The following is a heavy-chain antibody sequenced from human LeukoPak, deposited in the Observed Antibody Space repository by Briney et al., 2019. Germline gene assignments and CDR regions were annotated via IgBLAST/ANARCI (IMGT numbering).Heavy chain of an antibody. J-gene: IGHJ5*02. D-gene: IGHD6-6*01. V-gene: IGHV4-61*02. CDR3: AREVIAAHNWFDP. Sequence: SETLSLTCTVSGGSISSASYSWSWIRQPAGKGLEWIGRFSTSGSTNYNPSLKSRVTVSVDTSKNQFSLNLGSVTAADTAVYYCAREVIAAHNWFDPWGRGTLVTVSS. CDR2: FSTSGST. CDR1: GGSISSASYS.